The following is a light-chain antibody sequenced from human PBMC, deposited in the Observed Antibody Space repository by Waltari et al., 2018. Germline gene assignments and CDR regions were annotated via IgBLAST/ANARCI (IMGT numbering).Light chain of an antibody. CDR1: YIADSS. J-gene: IGLJ2*01. CDR2: DDS. Sequence: SYVVTQPPSVSVAPGQTATIPCGAAYIADSSLHCYKQRPGRAPVLVVRDDSDRPSGIPERISGSTSANTATLTITGVEAGDEADYYCQVWDARLDHLFGGGTKLTVL. V-gene: IGLV3-21*02. CDR3: QVWDARLDHL.